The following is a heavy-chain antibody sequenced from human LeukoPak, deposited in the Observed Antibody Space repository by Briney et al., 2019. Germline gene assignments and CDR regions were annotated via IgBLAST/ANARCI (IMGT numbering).Heavy chain of an antibody. CDR3: ARVIAVPAAPYIDY. CDR2: IYFGGST. J-gene: IGHJ4*02. V-gene: IGHV4-39*01. Sequence: SETLSLTCTVSGGSISSSSYYWGWIRQPPGKGLEWIGSIYFGGSTYYNPSLKSRVTISVDTSKNQFSLKLSSVTAADTAVYYCARVIAVPAAPYIDYWGQGTLVTVSS. D-gene: IGHD2-2*01. CDR1: GGSISSSSYY.